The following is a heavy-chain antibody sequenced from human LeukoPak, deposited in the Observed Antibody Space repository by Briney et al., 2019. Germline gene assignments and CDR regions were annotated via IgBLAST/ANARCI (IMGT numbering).Heavy chain of an antibody. D-gene: IGHD6-13*01. CDR1: GFTFSSYG. CDR3: AKDPAVGAAAGQFDY. V-gene: IGHV3-30*18. CDR2: ISYDGSNK. Sequence: GGSLRLCCAASGFTFSSYGMHWVRQAPGKGLGWVAVISYDGSNKYYADSVKGRFTISRDNPKNTLYLQKNSLRAEDTAVYYCAKDPAVGAAAGQFDYWGQGTLVSVSS. J-gene: IGHJ4*02.